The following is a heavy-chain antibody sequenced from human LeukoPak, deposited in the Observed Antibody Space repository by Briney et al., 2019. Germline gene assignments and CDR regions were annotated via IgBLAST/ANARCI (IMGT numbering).Heavy chain of an antibody. CDR1: NYTFTNYG. J-gene: IGHJ5*02. CDR3: ARGAPAAIFRFDP. Sequence: ASVKVSCKASNYTFTNYGISWVRQAPGQGLEWMGWISTYNGNTDYAQKLQGRVTMTTDTSTSTAYMELRSLRSDDTAVYYCARGAPAAIFRFDPWGQGTLVTVSS. D-gene: IGHD2-2*01. V-gene: IGHV1-18*01. CDR2: ISTYNGNT.